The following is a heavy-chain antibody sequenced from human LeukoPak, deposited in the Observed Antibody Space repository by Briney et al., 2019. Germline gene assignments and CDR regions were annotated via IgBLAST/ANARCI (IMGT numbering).Heavy chain of an antibody. CDR3: ARRAYYDSSGYHPTSGYFDL. V-gene: IGHV4-4*08. Sequence: SETLSLTCTVSGGSTFNYYWNWIRQPPGKGLEWIGYIYVNGITNYSPSLRSRGTISIATSKNQFSLRLTSVTAADTAMYYCARRAYYDSSGYHPTSGYFDLWGRGTLVSVSS. D-gene: IGHD3-22*01. J-gene: IGHJ2*01. CDR2: IYVNGIT. CDR1: GGSTFNYY.